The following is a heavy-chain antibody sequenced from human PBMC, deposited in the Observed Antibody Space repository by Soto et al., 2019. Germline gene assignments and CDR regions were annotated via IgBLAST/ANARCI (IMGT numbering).Heavy chain of an antibody. D-gene: IGHD1-26*01. CDR2: IWYDGSNK. CDR3: ARGREGDTTWGYYLDF. V-gene: IGHV3-33*01. J-gene: IGHJ4*02. Sequence: QVQLVESGGGVVQPGRSLRLSCAASGFIFSNSAMHWVRQAPGKGLEWVAVIWYDGSNKYYADSVKGRFTISRDNSKNTLYLQMNSLRADDTAVYYCARGREGDTTWGYYLDFWGQGTLVTVSS. CDR1: GFIFSNSA.